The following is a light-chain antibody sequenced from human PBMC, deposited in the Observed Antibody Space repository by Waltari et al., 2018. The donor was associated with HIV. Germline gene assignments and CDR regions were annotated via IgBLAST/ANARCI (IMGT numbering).Light chain of an antibody. CDR2: RGD. J-gene: IGLJ3*02. CDR1: PSNIASHS. Sequence: TQSPSASGAPGQRVTLTCSAVPSNIASHSIYWYQQVPGTAPKLLIFRGDQRPSGVPDRFSGSKSGASSSLAISGLQSDDEADYYCAAWTDIMSGWLFGGGTKLTVL. V-gene: IGLV1-47*01. CDR3: AAWTDIMSGWL.